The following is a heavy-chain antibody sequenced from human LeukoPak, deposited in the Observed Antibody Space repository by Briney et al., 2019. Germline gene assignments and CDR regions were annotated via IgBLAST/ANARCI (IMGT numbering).Heavy chain of an antibody. V-gene: IGHV4-34*12. CDR2: IIHSGRT. J-gene: IGHJ4*02. D-gene: IGHD4-17*01. CDR3: ARIPARGYGDYYFDY. Sequence: SETLSLTCGVYGGSFSSYYWTWIRQTPGKGLEWIGEIIHSGRTNYNPSLKSRVTISVDTSKNQFSLKLSSVTAADTAVYYCARIPARGYGDYYFDYWGQGTLVTVSS. CDR1: GGSFSSYY.